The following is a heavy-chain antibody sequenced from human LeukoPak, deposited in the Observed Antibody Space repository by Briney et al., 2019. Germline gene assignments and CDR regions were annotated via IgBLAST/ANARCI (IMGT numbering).Heavy chain of an antibody. J-gene: IGHJ4*02. V-gene: IGHV3-23*01. D-gene: IGHD2-15*01. CDR3: AKIWLAVAATPYFDF. Sequence: GGSLRLSCAASEFTLSSHAMSWVRQAPGKGLEWVSTVSGDGAGTYSADSVKGRFTISRDNSKNTLYLQMNGLRAEDTAIYYCAKIWLAVAATPYFDFWGQGTLVTVSS. CDR2: VSGDGAGT. CDR1: EFTLSSHA.